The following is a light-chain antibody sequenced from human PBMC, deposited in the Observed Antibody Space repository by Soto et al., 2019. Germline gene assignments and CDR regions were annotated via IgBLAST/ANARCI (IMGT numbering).Light chain of an antibody. CDR2: EVS. CDR1: SSDVGAYNY. V-gene: IGLV2-14*01. CDR3: SSDTSSNTLV. Sequence: QSALTQPASVSGSPGQSITISCTGTSSDVGAYNYVSWYQQHPGKAPKLMIFEVSDRPSEVSNRVSGSKSGNTASLTISGLQAEYEYDYYCSSDTSSNTLVFGGGTKLTVL. J-gene: IGLJ2*01.